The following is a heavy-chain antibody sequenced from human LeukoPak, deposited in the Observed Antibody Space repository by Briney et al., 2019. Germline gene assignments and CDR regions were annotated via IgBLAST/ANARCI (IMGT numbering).Heavy chain of an antibody. V-gene: IGHV3-23*01. J-gene: IGHJ6*02. Sequence: PGGSLRLSCAASGFTFSSYAMSWVRQAPGKGLEWVSAISGSGGSTYYADSVKGRFTISRDNSKNTLYLQMNSLRAEDTAVYYCAKDPGSCASCYPYYYGMDVWGQGTTVTVSS. CDR1: GFTFSSYA. D-gene: IGHD2-2*01. CDR2: ISGSGGST. CDR3: AKDPGSCASCYPYYYGMDV.